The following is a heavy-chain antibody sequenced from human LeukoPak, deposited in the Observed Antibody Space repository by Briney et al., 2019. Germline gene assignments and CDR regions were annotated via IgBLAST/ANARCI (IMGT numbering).Heavy chain of an antibody. CDR1: GFTFSTFA. CDR2: IFPSGGEI. V-gene: IGHV3-23*01. Sequence: GGSLRLPCAASGFTFSTFAMIWVRQPPGKGLEWVSSIFPSGGEIHYADSVRGRFTISRDNSKSTLSLQMNSLRAEDTAIYYCAKGHRAGQPYYDNTGSGFDYWGQGILVTVSS. D-gene: IGHD3-22*01. CDR3: AKGHRAGQPYYDNTGSGFDY. J-gene: IGHJ4*02.